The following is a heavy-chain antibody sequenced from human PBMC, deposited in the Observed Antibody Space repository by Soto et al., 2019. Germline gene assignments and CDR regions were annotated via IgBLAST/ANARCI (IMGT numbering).Heavy chain of an antibody. CDR1: GYTFTNYY. CDR2: INPTGGRA. Sequence: ASVKVSCKASGYTFTNYYVHWVRQAPGQGLEWMGVINPTGGRASYAPKFQGRVTLTRDTSTSTAYMELSSLRSDDTAVYFCSRLTTMVREINDDPFDFWGQGTLVTVSS. V-gene: IGHV1-46*03. D-gene: IGHD3-10*01. J-gene: IGHJ4*03. CDR3: SRLTTMVREINDDPFDF.